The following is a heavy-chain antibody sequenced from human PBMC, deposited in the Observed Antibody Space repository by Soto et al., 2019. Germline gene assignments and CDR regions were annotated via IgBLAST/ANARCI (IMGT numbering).Heavy chain of an antibody. D-gene: IGHD3-9*01. J-gene: IGHJ6*03. Sequence: GGSLRLSCAASGFTFSSYAMSWVRQAPGKGLEWVSAISGSGGSTYYADSVKGRFTISRDNSKNTLYLQMNSLRAEDTAVYYCAKVPNYDILTGYYEYYYYMDVWGKGTTVTVSS. CDR2: ISGSGGST. V-gene: IGHV3-23*01. CDR3: AKVPNYDILTGYYEYYYYMDV. CDR1: GFTFSSYA.